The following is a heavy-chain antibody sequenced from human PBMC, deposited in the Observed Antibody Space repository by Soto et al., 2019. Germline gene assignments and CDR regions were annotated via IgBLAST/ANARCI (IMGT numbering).Heavy chain of an antibody. D-gene: IGHD2-15*01. V-gene: IGHV1-58*01. J-gene: IGHJ3*02. CDR2: IIVGSGGT. Sequence: SVKSACKTPAFPFTNSAVQLVRQARGQRLEWIGWIIVGSGGTKYAQELQERLTITSDMSRNTAYMELSSPRSEDTAVYFCEAELYSGGRCCSFDIWGEGRVVTVSS. CDR1: AFPFTNSA. CDR3: EAELYSGGRCCSFDI.